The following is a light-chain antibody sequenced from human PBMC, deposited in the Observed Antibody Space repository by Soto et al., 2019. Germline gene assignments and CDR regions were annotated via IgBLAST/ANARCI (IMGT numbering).Light chain of an antibody. CDR3: TSYTSSITYV. V-gene: IGLV2-14*03. Sequence: QSALTQPASVSGSPGQSITISCTGTSSDVGGYNFVSWYQHHPGKAPKLIIYDVTNRPSGISNRFSGSKSGNTASLTISGLQAEDEADYSCTSYTSSITYVFGTGTKLTVL. J-gene: IGLJ1*01. CDR2: DVT. CDR1: SSDVGGYNF.